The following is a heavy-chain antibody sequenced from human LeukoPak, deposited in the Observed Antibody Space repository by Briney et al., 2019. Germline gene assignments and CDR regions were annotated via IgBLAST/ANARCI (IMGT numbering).Heavy chain of an antibody. CDR2: IYSGGST. Sequence: GGSLRLSCAASGFTFSNAYMNWVRQAPGKGLEWVSVIYSGGSTYYADSVKGRFTISRDNSKNTLYLQMDSLRVEDTAVYYCARDISGDYWGQGTLVTVSS. J-gene: IGHJ4*02. V-gene: IGHV3-53*01. CDR3: ARDISGDY. CDR1: GFTFSNAY. D-gene: IGHD3-10*01.